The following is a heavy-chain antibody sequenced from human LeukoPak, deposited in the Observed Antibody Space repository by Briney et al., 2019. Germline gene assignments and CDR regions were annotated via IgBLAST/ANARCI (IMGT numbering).Heavy chain of an antibody. D-gene: IGHD5-24*01. V-gene: IGHV3-21*01. CDR2: ISSSSSYI. J-gene: IGHJ5*02. Sequence: GGSLRLSCAASGFTFSSYSMNWVRQAPGKGLEWVSSISSSSSYIYYADSVKGRFTISRDNAKNSLYLQMNSLRAEDTAVYYCARDRTIRDGYNYAWFDPWGQGTLVTVSS. CDR1: GFTFSSYS. CDR3: ARDRTIRDGYNYAWFDP.